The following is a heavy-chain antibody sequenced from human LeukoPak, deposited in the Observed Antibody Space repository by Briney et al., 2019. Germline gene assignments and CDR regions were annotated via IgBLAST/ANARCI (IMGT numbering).Heavy chain of an antibody. CDR1: GFTLSSYS. Sequence: PGGSLTLFCAASGFTLSSYSMHWVRHAPGKGLEWVTYITSFLNVKLYADSVKGRFTISRDNSRSTLYLQMNSLRPEDTAIYYCAREGYYGSGSPPSLYFDYWGQGTLVTVSS. D-gene: IGHD3-10*01. CDR2: ITSFLNVK. CDR3: AREGYYGSGSPPSLYFDY. V-gene: IGHV3-30-3*01. J-gene: IGHJ4*02.